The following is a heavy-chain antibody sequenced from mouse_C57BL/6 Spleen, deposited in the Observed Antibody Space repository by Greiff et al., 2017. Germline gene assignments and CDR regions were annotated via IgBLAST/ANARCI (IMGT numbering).Heavy chain of an antibody. CDR1: GFNIKDDY. CDR3: TGDYDYDGAY. D-gene: IGHD2-4*01. V-gene: IGHV14-4*01. J-gene: IGHJ3*01. Sequence: VQLKESGAELVRPGASVKLSCTASGFNIKDDYMHWVKQRPEQGLEWIGWLDPENGDTEYASKFQGKATITADTSSNTAYLQLSSRTSEDTAVYYCTGDYDYDGAYWGQGTLVTVSA. CDR2: LDPENGDT.